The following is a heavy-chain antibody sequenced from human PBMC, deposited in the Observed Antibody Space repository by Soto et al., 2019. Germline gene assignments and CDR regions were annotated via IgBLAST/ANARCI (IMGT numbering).Heavy chain of an antibody. CDR1: GYTFTGYG. Sequence: ASVRVSCKASGYTFTGYGISWVRQAPGQGLEWMGWISAYNGNTNYAQKLQGRVTMTTDTSTSTAYMELRSLRSDDTAVYYCARAGAARPGYFYYYYGMDVWGQGTTVTVSS. J-gene: IGHJ6*02. D-gene: IGHD6-6*01. CDR3: ARAGAARPGYFYYYYGMDV. V-gene: IGHV1-18*01. CDR2: ISAYNGNT.